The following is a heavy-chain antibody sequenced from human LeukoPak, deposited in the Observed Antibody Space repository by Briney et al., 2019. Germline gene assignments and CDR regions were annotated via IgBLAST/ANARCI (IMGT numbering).Heavy chain of an antibody. CDR3: ARLYGSGSYYNVDAFDY. J-gene: IGHJ4*02. Sequence: GESLRISCKGSGYSFTSYWISWVRQMPGKGLEWMGRIDPSDSYTNYSPSFQGHVTISADKSISTAYLQWSSLKASDTAMYYCARLYGSGSYYNVDAFDYWGQGTLVTVFS. CDR1: GYSFTSYW. CDR2: IDPSDSYT. D-gene: IGHD3-10*01. V-gene: IGHV5-10-1*01.